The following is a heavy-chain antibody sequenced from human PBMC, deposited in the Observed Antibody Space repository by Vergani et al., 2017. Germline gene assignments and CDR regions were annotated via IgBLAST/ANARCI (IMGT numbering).Heavy chain of an antibody. CDR2: ISGSGVSA. CDR1: EFTFSNYA. V-gene: IGHV3-23*01. J-gene: IGHJ4*02. Sequence: EVQLLESGGGLVQPGGSLSLTCAASEFTFSNYAMNWVRQAPGKGLEWVSGISGSGVSAYYTDSVKGRFTISRDNSKNMLFLQMNNLRTEATAIYYWAKQYFVSGNYLFDYWGQGTLVTVSS. D-gene: IGHD3-10*01. CDR3: AKQYFVSGNYLFDY.